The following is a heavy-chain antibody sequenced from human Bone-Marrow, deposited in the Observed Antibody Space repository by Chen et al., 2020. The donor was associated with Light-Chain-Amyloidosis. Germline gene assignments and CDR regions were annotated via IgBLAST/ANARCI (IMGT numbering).Heavy chain of an antibody. V-gene: IGHV3-74*01. CDR3: ARASRLYDSGPYTLIDY. D-gene: IGHD3-22*01. CDR2: IESDGSST. Sequence: EVQLVESGGGLVQPGGPLRLSCAASGFTFSKNWMHWVRQAPGKGLVWVSRIESDGSSTSYADSVKGRFTISRDNAKNTLYLQMNSLRAEDTAVYYCARASRLYDSGPYTLIDYWGQGTLVTVSP. J-gene: IGHJ4*02. CDR1: GFTFSKNW.